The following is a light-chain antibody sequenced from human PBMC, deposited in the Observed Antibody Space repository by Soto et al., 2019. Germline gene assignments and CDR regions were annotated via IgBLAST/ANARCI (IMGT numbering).Light chain of an antibody. V-gene: IGKV1-33*01. CDR1: QDINNY. CDR2: DAT. J-gene: IGKJ1*01. Sequence: DTQMTQSPSSLSASIGDRVTITCQASQDINNYLNWYQQKPRTAPKLLIFDATNLEAGVPSRFSGSGSGTDFTLTISSLQPEDVATYYCQQYDNLPWTFGPGTKVEIK. CDR3: QQYDNLPWT.